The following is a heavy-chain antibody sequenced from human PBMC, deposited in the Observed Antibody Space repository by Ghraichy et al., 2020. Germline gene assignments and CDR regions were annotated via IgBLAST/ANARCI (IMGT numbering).Heavy chain of an antibody. D-gene: IGHD3-22*01. Sequence: SETLSLTCTVSGGSISSYYWSWIRQLPGKGLEWIGYIYYSGSTNYNPSLKSRVTISVDTSKNQFSLKLSSVTAADTAVYYCARGLRYYYDSSGYPEFDYWGQGTLVTVSS. CDR2: IYYSGST. V-gene: IGHV4-59*01. CDR3: ARGLRYYYDSSGYPEFDY. CDR1: GGSISSYY. J-gene: IGHJ4*02.